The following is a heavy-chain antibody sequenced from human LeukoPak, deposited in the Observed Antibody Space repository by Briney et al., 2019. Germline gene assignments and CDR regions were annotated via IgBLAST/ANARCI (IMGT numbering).Heavy chain of an antibody. CDR2: ISYDGSNK. CDR1: GFTFSSYA. V-gene: IGHV3-30-3*01. D-gene: IGHD1-1*01. J-gene: IGHJ4*02. Sequence: GGSLRLSCAASGFTFSSYAMHWVRQAPGKGLEWVAVISYDGSNKYYADSVKGRFTISRDNSTNTLYLQMNSLRAEDTAVYYCARANNWNDLHYFDYWGQGTLVTVSS. CDR3: ARANNWNDLHYFDY.